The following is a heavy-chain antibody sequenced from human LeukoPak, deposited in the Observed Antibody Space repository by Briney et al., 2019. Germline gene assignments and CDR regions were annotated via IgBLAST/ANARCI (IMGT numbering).Heavy chain of an antibody. Sequence: ASVKVSCKVSGYTLTELSMHWVRQAPGKGLEWMGGFDPEDGETIYAQKFQGRVTMTEDTSTDTAYMELSSLRSEDTAVYYCATGNEQWLRTQYYFDYWGQGTLVTVSS. D-gene: IGHD6-19*01. CDR1: GYTLTELS. J-gene: IGHJ4*02. CDR3: ATGNEQWLRTQYYFDY. V-gene: IGHV1-24*01. CDR2: FDPEDGET.